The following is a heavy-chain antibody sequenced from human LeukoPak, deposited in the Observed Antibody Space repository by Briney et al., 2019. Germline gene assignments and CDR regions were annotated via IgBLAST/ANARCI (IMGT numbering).Heavy chain of an antibody. CDR3: ARHLRGWLGAPNYFDY. CDR1: GVSISSYY. D-gene: IGHD3-10*01. V-gene: IGHV4-59*08. J-gene: IGHJ4*01. Sequence: PSETLSLTCTVSGVSISSYYRSWIRQPPGKGLEWIGYIYFSGSTNYNPSLKSRVTISVDTSKNQFGLELMSVTAADTAVYYCARHLRGWLGAPNYFDYWGHGTLATVSS. CDR2: IYFSGST.